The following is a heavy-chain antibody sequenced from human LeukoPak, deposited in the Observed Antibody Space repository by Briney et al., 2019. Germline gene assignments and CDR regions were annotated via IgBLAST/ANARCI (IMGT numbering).Heavy chain of an antibody. CDR1: GASITSGNYY. V-gene: IGHV4-61*02. D-gene: IGHD3-10*01. CDR2: IHTSGST. Sequence: SQTLSLTCTVSGASITSGNYYWSWVRQPAGKGLEWIGRIHTSGSTNCNPSLKSRVTISLDTSKNQFSLNVTSVTAADTAIYYCARDGVLLWFGDNDAFDIWGQGTTVTVSS. CDR3: ARDGVLLWFGDNDAFDI. J-gene: IGHJ3*02.